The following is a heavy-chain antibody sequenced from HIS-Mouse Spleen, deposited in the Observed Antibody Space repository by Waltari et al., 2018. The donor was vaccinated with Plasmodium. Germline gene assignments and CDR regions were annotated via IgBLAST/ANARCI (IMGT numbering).Heavy chain of an antibody. CDR1: GFTFSSYS. CDR3: ARVGATDAFDI. CDR2: ISSRRSYI. V-gene: IGHV3-21*01. D-gene: IGHD1-26*01. Sequence: EVQLVESGGGLVKPGGSLRLSCAASGFTFSSYSMNWVRQAPGKGREGVSSISSRRSYIYYADSVKGRFTISRDNAKNSLYLQMNSLRAEDTAVYYCARVGATDAFDIWGQGTMVTVSS. J-gene: IGHJ3*02.